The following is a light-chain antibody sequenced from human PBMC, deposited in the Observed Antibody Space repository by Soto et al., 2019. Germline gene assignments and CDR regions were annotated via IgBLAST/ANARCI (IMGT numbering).Light chain of an antibody. CDR1: SSNIGSNT. J-gene: IGLJ1*01. Sequence: QSVLTQPPSASGTPGQRVTISCSGSSSNIGSNTVNWYQQLPGTAPKLLIYSNNQRPSGVPDRFSGSKSGTSASLAISGLQSEYEADYYCAAWDDSLNGGVFGTGTKVTVL. V-gene: IGLV1-44*01. CDR2: SNN. CDR3: AAWDDSLNGGV.